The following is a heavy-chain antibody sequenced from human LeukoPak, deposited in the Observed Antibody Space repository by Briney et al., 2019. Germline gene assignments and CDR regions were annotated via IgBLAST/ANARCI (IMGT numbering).Heavy chain of an antibody. CDR3: ARLSMIDTFDI. Sequence: GESLKISCKGSGYSFTSYWIGWVRQMPGKGLGWMGIIYPGDSDTRYSPSFQGQVTISADKSINTAYLHWRSLKASDTAMYYCARLSMIDTFDIWGLGTVVTVSS. CDR2: IYPGDSDT. CDR1: GYSFTSYW. J-gene: IGHJ3*02. D-gene: IGHD3-22*01. V-gene: IGHV5-51*01.